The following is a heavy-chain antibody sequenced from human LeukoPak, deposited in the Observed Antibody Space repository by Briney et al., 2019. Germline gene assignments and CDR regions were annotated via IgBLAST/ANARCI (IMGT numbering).Heavy chain of an antibody. CDR3: AKGPVVRGVTVILKIRENGALDS. D-gene: IGHD3-10*01. J-gene: IGHJ4*02. V-gene: IGHV4-38-2*02. CDR2: IYNSVST. Sequence: SETLSLTCTVSGYSISSGYYWGWIRQSPGKGLEWIGSIYNSVSTYYNPSLKSRVAISIDTSKNQFSLKLSSVTAADTAVYYCAKGPVVRGVTVILKIRENGALDSWGQGTLVTVSS. CDR1: GYSISSGYY.